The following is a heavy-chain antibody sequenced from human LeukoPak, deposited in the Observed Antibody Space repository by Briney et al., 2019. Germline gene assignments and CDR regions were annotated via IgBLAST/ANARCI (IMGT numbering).Heavy chain of an antibody. CDR3: ARGIRPRNKGAFDY. CDR2: IIPIFGTA. CDR1: GGTFSSYA. J-gene: IGHJ4*02. V-gene: IGHV1-69*05. Sequence: SVKVSCKASGGTFSSYAISWVRQAPGHGLEWRGRIIPIFGTANYAQKFQGRVTITTDESTSTAYMEPSSLRSEDTAVYDCARGIRPRNKGAFDYWGQGTLVTVSS. D-gene: IGHD1/OR15-1a*01.